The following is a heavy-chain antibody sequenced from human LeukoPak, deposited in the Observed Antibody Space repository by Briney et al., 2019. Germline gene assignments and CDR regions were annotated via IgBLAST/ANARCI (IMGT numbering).Heavy chain of an antibody. CDR1: GFTVSSNY. D-gene: IGHD5-12*01. CDR2: IYSGGST. J-gene: IGHJ6*03. V-gene: IGHV3-66*01. Sequence: GGSLRLSCAASGFTVSSNYMSWVRQAPGKGLEWVSVIYSGGSTYYSDSVKGRFTISRDNSKNTLYLQMKSLRAEDTAVYYCAKGGGYEAQYYYYYLDVWGKGTTVTISS. CDR3: AKGGGYEAQYYYYYLDV.